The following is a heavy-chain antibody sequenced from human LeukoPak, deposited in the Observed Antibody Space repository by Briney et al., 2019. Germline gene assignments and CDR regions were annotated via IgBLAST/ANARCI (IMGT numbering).Heavy chain of an antibody. D-gene: IGHD3-16*01. CDR2: INHSGST. CDR1: GGSFSGYY. Sequence: SETLSLTCAVYGGSFSGYYWSWIRQPPGKGLEWIGEINHSGSTNYNPSLKSRVTISVDTSKNQFSLKLSSVTAADTAVYYCARGLLGYWGQGTLVTASS. V-gene: IGHV4-34*01. CDR3: ARGLLGY. J-gene: IGHJ4*02.